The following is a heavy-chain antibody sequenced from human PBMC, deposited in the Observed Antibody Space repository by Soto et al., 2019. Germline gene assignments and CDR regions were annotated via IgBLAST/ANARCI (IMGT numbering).Heavy chain of an antibody. CDR3: ARFPNDFWSGYGYYFDY. D-gene: IGHD3-3*01. J-gene: IGHJ4*02. Sequence: SQTLSLTCAISGDSVASNSAAWNWIRQSPSRGLEWLGRTYYRSKWYNDYAVSVKSRITINPDTSKNQFSLQLNSVTPEDTAVYYCARFPNDFWSGYGYYFDYWGQGTLVTVSS. V-gene: IGHV6-1*01. CDR2: TYYRSKWYN. CDR1: GDSVASNSAA.